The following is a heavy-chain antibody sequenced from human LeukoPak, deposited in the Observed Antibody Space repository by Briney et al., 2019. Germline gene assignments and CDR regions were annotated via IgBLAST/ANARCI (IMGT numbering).Heavy chain of an antibody. CDR2: IIPIFGTA. CDR1: GGTFSSYA. CDR3: AREVPDTAMVFDY. Sequence: SVKVSCKASGGTFSSYAISWVRQAPGQGLEWKGGIIPIFGTANYAQKFQGRVTITTDESTSTAYMELSSLRSEDTAVYYCAREVPDTAMVFDYWGQGTLVTVSS. V-gene: IGHV1-69*05. J-gene: IGHJ4*02. D-gene: IGHD5-18*01.